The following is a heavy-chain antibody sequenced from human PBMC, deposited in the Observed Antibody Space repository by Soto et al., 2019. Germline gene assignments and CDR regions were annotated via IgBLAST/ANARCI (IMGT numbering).Heavy chain of an antibody. J-gene: IGHJ3*02. CDR1: GGIFSDYS. V-gene: IGHV3-23*01. D-gene: IGHD1-26*01. Sequence: GGSLRLSCGVSGGIFSDYSMSWVRQAPWKGLEWVSGISGSGGSTYYAASVKGRFTISRDNSNNNLFLQMSGLRAEDAAVYYCAKRKWDYTGGAFDIWGQGTMVTVSS. CDR3: AKRKWDYTGGAFDI. CDR2: ISGSGGST.